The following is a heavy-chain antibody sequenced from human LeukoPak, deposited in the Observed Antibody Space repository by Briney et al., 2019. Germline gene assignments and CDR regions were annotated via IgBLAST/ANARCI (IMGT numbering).Heavy chain of an antibody. V-gene: IGHV3-7*04. CDR2: IKQDGSEK. Sequence: PGGSLRLSCAAPGFTFSSYWMSWVRQAPGKGLEWVANIKQDGSEKYYVDSVKGRFTISRDNAKNSLYLQMNSLRAEDTAVYYCARDQNIVVVVAADAYNWFDPWGQGTLVTASS. CDR3: ARDQNIVVVVAADAYNWFDP. CDR1: GFTFSSYW. D-gene: IGHD2-15*01. J-gene: IGHJ5*02.